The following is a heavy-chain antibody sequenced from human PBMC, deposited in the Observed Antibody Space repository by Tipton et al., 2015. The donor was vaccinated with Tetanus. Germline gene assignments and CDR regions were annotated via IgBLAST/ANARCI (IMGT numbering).Heavy chain of an antibody. D-gene: IGHD3-3*01. V-gene: IGHV4-39*01. J-gene: IGHJ4*02. CDR2: IYSSGDT. Sequence: TLSLTCTVSSVSIADNTNYWGWIRQPPGKGLEWIGSIYSSGDTYSNPSLKSRVTMSVDTSRNQFSLGLGFVTAADTAEYYCARHNSGYFTFFDSWGQGILVIVTS. CDR3: ARHNSGYFTFFDS. CDR1: SVSIADNTNY.